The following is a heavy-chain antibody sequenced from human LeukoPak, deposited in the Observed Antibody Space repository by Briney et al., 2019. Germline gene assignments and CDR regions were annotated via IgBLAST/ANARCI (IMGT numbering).Heavy chain of an antibody. CDR3: ARVGGYYDFWSGYSPSGTRNNWFDP. J-gene: IGHJ5*02. CDR1: GYTFTKYG. D-gene: IGHD3-3*01. Sequence: ASVKVSCKTSGYTFTKYGIIWVRQAPGQGLEWMGWISAHNGNTNYAQKLQGRVTMTTDTSTSTAYMELRSLRSDDTAVYYCARVGGYYDFWSGYSPSGTRNNWFDPWGQGTLVTVSS. CDR2: ISAHNGNT. V-gene: IGHV1-18*01.